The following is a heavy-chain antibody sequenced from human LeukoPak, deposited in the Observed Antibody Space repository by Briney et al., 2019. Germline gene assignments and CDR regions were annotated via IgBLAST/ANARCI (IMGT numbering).Heavy chain of an antibody. J-gene: IGHJ4*02. D-gene: IGHD3-16*01. CDR2: IYYSGST. Sequence: SETLSLTCTVSGGSISSYYWSWIRQPPGKGLEWIGYIYYSGSTNYNPSLKSRVTISVDTSKNQFSLKLISVTAADTAVYYCAREWGLNGIDYWGQGALVTVSS. CDR3: AREWGLNGIDY. V-gene: IGHV4-59*01. CDR1: GGSISSYY.